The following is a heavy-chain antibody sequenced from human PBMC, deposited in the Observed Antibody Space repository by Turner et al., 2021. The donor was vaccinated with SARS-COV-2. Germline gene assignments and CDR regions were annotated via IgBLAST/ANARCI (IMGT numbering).Heavy chain of an antibody. CDR3: ARDGSGYYDSSGYFDH. Sequence: VQLLESGGGLEQPGGSLRLSCAGSGFIFSNYPMSWVRQAPGKGLEWVSTITANGANTYYADSVKGRFTISRDNSKNTLYLQMNSLRAEDTAVYYCARDGSGYYDSSGYFDHWGQGTLVTVSS. D-gene: IGHD3-22*01. CDR1: GFIFSNYP. CDR2: ITANGANT. J-gene: IGHJ4*02. V-gene: IGHV3-23*01.